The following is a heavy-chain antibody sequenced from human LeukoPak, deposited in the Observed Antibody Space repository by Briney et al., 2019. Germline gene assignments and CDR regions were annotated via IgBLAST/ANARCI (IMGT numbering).Heavy chain of an antibody. V-gene: IGHV3-21*01. CDR2: MSGIGGFV. J-gene: IGHJ6*02. Sequence: GGSLRLSCAASGFTFTDYTLNWVRQAPGKGLEWVSSMSGIGGFVHYADSVKGRFTISRDNARSSLFLQMTSLRAEDTAVYFCARDDYSDSPTYYNGMDVWGQGTAVTVSS. D-gene: IGHD4/OR15-4a*01. CDR3: ARDDYSDSPTYYNGMDV. CDR1: GFTFTDYT.